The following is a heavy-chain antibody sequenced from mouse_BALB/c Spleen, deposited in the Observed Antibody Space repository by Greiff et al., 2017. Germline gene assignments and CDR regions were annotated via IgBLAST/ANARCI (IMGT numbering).Heavy chain of an antibody. CDR2: IYPGDGDT. CDR3: NIPSITTATDAMDY. V-gene: IGHV1-80*01. D-gene: IGHD1-2*01. Sequence: QVQLQQSGAELVRPGFSVKISCKASGYASSSHWMNWVKQRPGQGLEWIGQIYPGDGDTNYNGKFKGKATLTADKSSSTAYMQLSSLTSEDSAVYFCNIPSITTATDAMDYWGQGTSVTVSS. CDR1: GYASSSHW. J-gene: IGHJ4*01.